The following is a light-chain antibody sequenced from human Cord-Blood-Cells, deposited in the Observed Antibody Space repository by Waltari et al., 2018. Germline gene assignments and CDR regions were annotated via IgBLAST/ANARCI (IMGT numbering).Light chain of an antibody. V-gene: IGLV3-19*01. CDR2: GKN. Sequence: SSELTQDPAVSLALGQTVRITCQGDSLRSYYASCYQQKPGQAPVLVIYGKNNRPSGIPDRFSGSSSGNTASLTITGAQAEDEADYYCNSRDSSGNHVVFGGGTKLTVL. CDR1: SLRSYY. CDR3: NSRDSSGNHVV. J-gene: IGLJ2*01.